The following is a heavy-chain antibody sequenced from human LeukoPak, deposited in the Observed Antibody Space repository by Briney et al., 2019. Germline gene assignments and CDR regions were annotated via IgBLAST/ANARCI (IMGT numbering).Heavy chain of an antibody. CDR3: ARGGRIVGASVRYHYFDY. Sequence: SETLSLTCAVYGGSFSGYYWSWIRQPPGKGLEWIGEINHSGSTNYNLSLKSRVTISVDTSKNQFSLKLSSVTAADTAVYYCARGGRIVGASVRYHYFDYWGQGTLVTVSS. CDR1: GGSFSGYY. CDR2: INHSGST. D-gene: IGHD1-26*01. V-gene: IGHV4-34*01. J-gene: IGHJ4*02.